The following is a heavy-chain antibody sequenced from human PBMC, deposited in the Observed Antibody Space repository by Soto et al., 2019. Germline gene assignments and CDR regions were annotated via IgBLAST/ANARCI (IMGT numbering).Heavy chain of an antibody. CDR2: IYYSGST. J-gene: IGHJ4*02. Sequence: SETLSLTCTVSGGSISSYYWSWIRQPPGKGLEWIGYIYYSGSTNYNPSLKSRGTISVDTSKNQFSLKLSSVTAADTAVYYCARDRPSRTPNFSRGGIVYRDQATLGTLAS. V-gene: IGHV4-59*01. D-gene: IGHD3-3*01. CDR1: GGSISSYY. CDR3: ARDRPSRTPNFSRGGIVY.